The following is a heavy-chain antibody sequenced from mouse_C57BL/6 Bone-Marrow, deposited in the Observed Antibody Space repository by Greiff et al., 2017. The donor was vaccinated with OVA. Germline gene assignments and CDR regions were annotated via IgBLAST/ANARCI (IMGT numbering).Heavy chain of an antibody. V-gene: IGHV5-6*02. CDR2: ISSGGSYT. CDR1: GFTFSSYG. Sequence: EVKLVESGGDLVKPGGSLKLSCAASGFTFSSYGMSWVRQTPDKRLEWVATISSGGSYTYYPDSVTGRFTISRDNAKNTLYLQMSSLKSENTAMYNCARRGITTVFDYWGQGTTLTVSS. D-gene: IGHD1-1*01. CDR3: ARRGITTVFDY. J-gene: IGHJ2*01.